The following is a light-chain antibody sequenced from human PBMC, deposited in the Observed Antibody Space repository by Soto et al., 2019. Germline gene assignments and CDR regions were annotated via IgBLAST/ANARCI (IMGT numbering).Light chain of an antibody. CDR1: SSDVGGYNY. J-gene: IGLJ2*01. V-gene: IGLV2-8*01. CDR3: SSYAGSNNVV. CDR2: EVS. Sequence: QSALTQPPSASGSPGQSVTISCTGTSSDVGGYNYVSWYQQHPGKAPKLMIYEVSKRPSGVPDRFSGSQSGNTASLTVSGIQAEDEADYYCSSYAGSNNVVFGGGTKLTVL.